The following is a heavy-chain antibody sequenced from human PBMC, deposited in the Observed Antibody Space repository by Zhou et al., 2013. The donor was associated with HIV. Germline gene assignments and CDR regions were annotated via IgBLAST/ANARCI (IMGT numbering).Heavy chain of an antibody. Sequence: QGQLVQSGTEVKNPGASVKVSCKASGYTFTSYYMHWVRQAPGQGLEWMGIINPSGGSTSYAQKFQGRVTMTRDTSTSTVYMELSSLRSEDTAVYYCARDEDTSCFHCPPSPSFDYWGQGTLVTVSS. V-gene: IGHV1-46*01. CDR2: INPSGGST. J-gene: IGHJ4*01. CDR1: GYTFTSYY. D-gene: IGHD2-2*01. CDR3: ARDEDTSCFHCPPSPSFDY.